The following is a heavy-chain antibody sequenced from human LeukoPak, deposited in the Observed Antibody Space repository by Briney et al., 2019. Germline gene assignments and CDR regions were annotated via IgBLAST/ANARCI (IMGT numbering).Heavy chain of an antibody. Sequence: SETLSLTCTVSGGSISSGSYYWSWIRQPAGKGLEWIGRIYTSGSTNYNPSLKSRVTISVDTSKNQFSLKLSSVTAADTAVYYCAREAYCGGDCYSGFDYWGQGTLVTVSS. CDR1: GGSISSGSYY. D-gene: IGHD2-21*02. CDR2: IYTSGST. V-gene: IGHV4-61*02. CDR3: AREAYCGGDCYSGFDY. J-gene: IGHJ4*02.